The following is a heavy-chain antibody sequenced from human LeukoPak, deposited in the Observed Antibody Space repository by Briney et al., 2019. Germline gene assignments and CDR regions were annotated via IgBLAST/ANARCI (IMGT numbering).Heavy chain of an antibody. CDR3: ARDYLSSSSHNSGFDY. D-gene: IGHD6-6*01. CDR1: KFTFTNYA. V-gene: IGHV3-23*01. CDR2: ISSGGSST. Sequence: GGSLTLSCAASKFTFTNYAMSWVRQAPGKGLDWVSGISSGGSSTYYADSVKGRFTISRDNAKNSLYLQMNSLRAEDTAVYYCARDYLSSSSHNSGFDYWGQGTLVTVSS. J-gene: IGHJ4*02.